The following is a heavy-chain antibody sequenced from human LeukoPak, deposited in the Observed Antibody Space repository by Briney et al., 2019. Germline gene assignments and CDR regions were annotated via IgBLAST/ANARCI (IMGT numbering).Heavy chain of an antibody. CDR2: IYYSGTT. J-gene: IGHJ4*02. CDR3: ARDPYYYDSGSYVYFDS. V-gene: IGHV4-39*07. D-gene: IGHD3-10*01. Sequence: PSEALSLTCTVSGGSISRSNSYWGWIRQPPGKGLEWIGSIYYSGTTYYNPSLESRVTISVDTSKNQFSLNLNSVTAADTAVYYCARDPYYYDSGSYVYFDSWGQGTLVTVSS. CDR1: GGSISRSNSY.